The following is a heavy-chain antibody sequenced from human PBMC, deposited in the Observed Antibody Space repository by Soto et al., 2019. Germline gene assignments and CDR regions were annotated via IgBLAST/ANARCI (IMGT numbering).Heavy chain of an antibody. CDR3: ATLTDIAAAGKTHYGMDV. Sequence: GESLKISCKAFGYEFGSAWIGWVRQMPGKGLEWMGIIKPGTPDIRYSPSLRGHVTISADEGLSTAYLQWYSLKASDSGMYYCATLTDIAAAGKTHYGMDVWGQGTTVTVSS. J-gene: IGHJ6*02. D-gene: IGHD6-13*01. V-gene: IGHV5-51*01. CDR2: IKPGTPDI. CDR1: GYEFGSAW.